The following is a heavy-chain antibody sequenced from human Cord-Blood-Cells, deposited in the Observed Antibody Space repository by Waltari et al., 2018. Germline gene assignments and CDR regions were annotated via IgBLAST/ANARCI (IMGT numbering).Heavy chain of an antibody. J-gene: IGHJ4*02. CDR3: AKDYRRIAARLDY. V-gene: IGHV3-23*04. CDR2: ISGSGGST. D-gene: IGHD6-6*01. Sequence: EVQLVESGGGLVQPGGSLRLSCSASGFPFSSYAMIWFRPAPGKGLEWVSAISGSGGSTSYADSVKGRFTISRDNSKNTLYLQMNSLRAEDTAVYYCAKDYRRIAARLDYWGQGTLVTVSS. CDR1: GFPFSSYA.